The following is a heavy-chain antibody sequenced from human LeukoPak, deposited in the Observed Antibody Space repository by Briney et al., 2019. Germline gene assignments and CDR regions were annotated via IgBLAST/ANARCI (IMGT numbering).Heavy chain of an antibody. Sequence: SETLSLTCTVSGASISDSNYYWGWVRQPPGKGLEWIGSIYYSGNTYYNPSLKSRVTVSIDTSKKEFSLKVTSVTAADTAVFYCVRHALRVAAVWGQGTLVTVSS. CDR2: IYYSGNT. V-gene: IGHV4-39*01. CDR1: GASISDSNYY. CDR3: VRHALRVAAV. J-gene: IGHJ4*02. D-gene: IGHD2-15*01.